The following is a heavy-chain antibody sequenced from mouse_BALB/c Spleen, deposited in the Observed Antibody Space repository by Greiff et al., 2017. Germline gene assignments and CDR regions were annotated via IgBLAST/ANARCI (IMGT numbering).Heavy chain of an antibody. Sequence: EVMLVESGGGLVKPGGSLKLSCAASGFTFSSYAMSWVRQTPEKRLEWVATISSGGSYTYYPDSVKGRFTISRDNAKNTLYLQMSSLRSEDTAMYYCARLLYYRYDVDYYAMDYWGQGTSVTVSS. CDR1: GFTFSSYA. V-gene: IGHV5-9-1*01. D-gene: IGHD2-14*01. CDR2: ISSGGSYT. CDR3: ARLLYYRYDVDYYAMDY. J-gene: IGHJ4*01.